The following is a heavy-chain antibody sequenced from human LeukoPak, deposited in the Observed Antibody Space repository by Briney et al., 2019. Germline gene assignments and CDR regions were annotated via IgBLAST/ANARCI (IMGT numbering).Heavy chain of an antibody. CDR1: GGSISSGSYY. Sequence: SETLSLTCTVSGGSISSGSYYWSWIRQPAGKGLEWIGRIYTSGSTNYNPSLKSRVTISVDTSKNQFSLKLSSVTAADTAVYYCARAWSSGYYILDYWGQGTLVTVSS. CDR3: ARAWSSGYYILDY. CDR2: IYTSGST. J-gene: IGHJ4*02. V-gene: IGHV4-61*02. D-gene: IGHD3-22*01.